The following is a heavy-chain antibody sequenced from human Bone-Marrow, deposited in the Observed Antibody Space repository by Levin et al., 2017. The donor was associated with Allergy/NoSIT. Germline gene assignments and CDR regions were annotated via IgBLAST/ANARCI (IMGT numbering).Heavy chain of an antibody. Sequence: PGGSLRLSCAASGFTFSSYSMHWVRQSPGKGLEWVAVITYDGNSRHYADSVKGRFSSSRDNSKNTMYLQMSGLTVDDTAVYYCARGRVRGWLEYFDSWGQGTLVTVSS. CDR2: ITYDGNSR. CDR1: GFTFSSYS. CDR3: ARGRVRGWLEYFDS. V-gene: IGHV3-30-3*01. J-gene: IGHJ4*02. D-gene: IGHD6-19*01.